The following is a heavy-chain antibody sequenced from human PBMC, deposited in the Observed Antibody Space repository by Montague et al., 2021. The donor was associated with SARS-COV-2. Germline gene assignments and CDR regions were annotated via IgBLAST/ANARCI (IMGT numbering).Heavy chain of an antibody. CDR2: TYYRSKWYN. V-gene: IGHV6-1*01. D-gene: IGHD2-8*01. J-gene: IGHJ5*02. CDR1: GDSVSSNRAA. Sequence: CAISGDSVSSNRAAWNWIRQSPSRGLEWLGRTYYRSKWYNDYAVSVKSRITINPDTSKNQFSLQLNSVTPEDTAVYYCARDDPYCTNGVCYTGNWFDPWGQGTPVTVSS. CDR3: ARDDPYCTNGVCYTGNWFDP.